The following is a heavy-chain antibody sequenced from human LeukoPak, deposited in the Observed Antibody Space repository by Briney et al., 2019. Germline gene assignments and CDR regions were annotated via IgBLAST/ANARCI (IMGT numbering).Heavy chain of an antibody. D-gene: IGHD3-10*01. J-gene: IGHJ4*02. Sequence: SETLSLTCTVSGGSISSYYWSWIRQPAGKGLEWIGRIYTSGSTNYNPSLKSRVTISVDTSKNQFSLKLSSVTAADTAVYYCARLGKLRGIWYFDYWGQGTLVTVSS. CDR2: IYTSGST. CDR3: ARLGKLRGIWYFDY. V-gene: IGHV4-4*07. CDR1: GGSISSYY.